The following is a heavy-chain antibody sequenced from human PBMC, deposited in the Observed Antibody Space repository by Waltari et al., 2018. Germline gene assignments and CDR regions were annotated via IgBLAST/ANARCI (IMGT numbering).Heavy chain of an antibody. CDR1: GGSITSVSYY. D-gene: IGHD6-13*01. CDR2: IFYTGTT. Sequence: QLQLQESGPGLVKPSETLSLTCTVSGGSITSVSYYWGWIRQPPGKGLGWIGHIFYTGTTTDSQSLKSRVTISVDTSKNQFSLKLNSVTAADTAVYYCAKHVGSTWYSAFDIWGQGTMVIVSS. V-gene: IGHV4-39*01. CDR3: AKHVGSTWYSAFDI. J-gene: IGHJ3*02.